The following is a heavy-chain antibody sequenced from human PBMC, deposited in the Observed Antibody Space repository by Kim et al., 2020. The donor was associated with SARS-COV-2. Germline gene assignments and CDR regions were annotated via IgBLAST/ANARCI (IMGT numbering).Heavy chain of an antibody. J-gene: IGHJ4*02. D-gene: IGHD2-15*01. V-gene: IGHV1-46*01. Sequence: AQKFQGRVTMTRDTSTSTVYMELSSLRSEDTAVYYCAREGRGSVEGVFDYWGQGTLVTVSS. CDR3: AREGRGSVEGVFDY.